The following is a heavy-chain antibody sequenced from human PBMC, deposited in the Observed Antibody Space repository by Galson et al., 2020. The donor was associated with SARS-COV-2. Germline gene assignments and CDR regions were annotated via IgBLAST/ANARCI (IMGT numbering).Heavy chain of an antibody. V-gene: IGHV3-23*01. Sequence: GGSLRLSCVGTGFTFSSHAMSWVRQAPGGGLEWVSTISGNGRNSYYSDSVRGRFTISRDNSKNTLYLQVSSLRVADTAAYYCAQDVIEYIYGKSAFVSGGPGTVVTVSS. D-gene: IGHD6-6*01. CDR1: GFTFSSHA. J-gene: IGHJ3*01. CDR2: ISGNGRNS. CDR3: AQDVIEYIYGKSAFVS.